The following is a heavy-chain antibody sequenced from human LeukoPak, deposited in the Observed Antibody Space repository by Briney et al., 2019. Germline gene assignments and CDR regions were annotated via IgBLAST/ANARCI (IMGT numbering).Heavy chain of an antibody. J-gene: IGHJ4*02. CDR1: GGSFSGYY. CDR2: INHSGST. Sequence: SETLSLTCAVYGGSFSGYYWSWIRQPPGKGLEWIGEINHSGSTNYNPSLKSRVTISVDTSKNQFSLKLTSVSAADTAVYYCARGLWDNLRFDYWGQGTLVTVSS. D-gene: IGHD5/OR15-5a*01. CDR3: ARGLWDNLRFDY. V-gene: IGHV4-34*01.